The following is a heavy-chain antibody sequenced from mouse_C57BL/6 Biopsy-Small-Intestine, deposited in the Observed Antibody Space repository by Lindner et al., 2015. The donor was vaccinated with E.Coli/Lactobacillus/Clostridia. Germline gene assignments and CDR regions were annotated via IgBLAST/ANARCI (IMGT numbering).Heavy chain of an antibody. CDR3: ARSGYSNYRGTYAMDY. CDR2: IYPGDGDT. Sequence: VQLQESGPELVKPGASVKISRKASGYVFSSFWMNWVKQRPGKGLEWIGRIYPGDGDTNYNGKFKGKATLTADKSSSTAYMQLSSLTSEDSAVYFCARSGYSNYRGTYAMDYWGQGTSVTVSS. CDR1: GYVFSSFW. D-gene: IGHD2-5*01. J-gene: IGHJ4*01. V-gene: IGHV1-82*01.